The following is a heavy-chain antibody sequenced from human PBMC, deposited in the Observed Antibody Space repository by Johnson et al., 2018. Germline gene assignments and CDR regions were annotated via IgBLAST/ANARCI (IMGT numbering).Heavy chain of an antibody. CDR3: ARSYYDSSGYAFDI. D-gene: IGHD3-22*01. J-gene: IGHJ3*02. CDR2: IGTAGDT. CDR1: GSIFSIYD. V-gene: IGHV3-13*01. Sequence: VQLQESGGGLVQRGGSLRLSSAASGSIFSIYDMHWARQGTGKVLEWASAIGTAGDTYYPGSVKGRFPISRENAKNSLYLQMNSLRAGDTAVYYCARSYYDSSGYAFDIWGQGTMVTVSS.